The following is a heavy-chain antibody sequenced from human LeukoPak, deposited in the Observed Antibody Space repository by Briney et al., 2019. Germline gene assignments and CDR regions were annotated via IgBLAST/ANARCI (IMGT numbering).Heavy chain of an antibody. J-gene: IGHJ6*03. CDR3: ARPRPPYNNHHYNYYMDV. CDR2: LRVNGASK. V-gene: IGHV3-64*02. D-gene: IGHD1-1*01. Sequence: GGSLTLACKVSGFTFNSYPMHWVRQAPGKGLEYVSGLRVNGASKYYADSVEGRFTVSRDNSKNTLFLQLGSLSPDDTAVYYGARPRPPYNNHHYNYYMDVWGKGTTVVVSS. CDR1: GFTFNSYP.